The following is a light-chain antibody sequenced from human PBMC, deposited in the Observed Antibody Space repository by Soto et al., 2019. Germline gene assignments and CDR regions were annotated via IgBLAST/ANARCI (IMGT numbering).Light chain of an antibody. V-gene: IGKV3-15*01. J-gene: IGKJ2*01. CDR1: QSVNTN. CDR3: QQYNDWPYT. CDR2: GAS. Sequence: EIVMTQSPATLSVSPGERATLSCRASQSVNTNLAWYQQKPGQAPRLLIYGASTRATGIPARISGSGSGTEFTLTISSLQSEDFAVYYGQQYNDWPYTFGQGTKLEIK.